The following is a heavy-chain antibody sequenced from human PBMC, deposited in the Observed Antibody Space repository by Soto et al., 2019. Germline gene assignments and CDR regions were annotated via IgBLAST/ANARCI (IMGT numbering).Heavy chain of an antibody. Sequence: SETLSLTCTVSGGSISSYYWSWIRQPPGKGLEWIGYIYYSGSTNYNPSLKSRVTISVDTSKNQFSLKLSSVAAADTAVYYCARVWGGAFDIWGQGTMVTVSS. CDR2: IYYSGST. D-gene: IGHD3-10*01. J-gene: IGHJ3*02. CDR1: GGSISSYY. CDR3: ARVWGGAFDI. V-gene: IGHV4-59*01.